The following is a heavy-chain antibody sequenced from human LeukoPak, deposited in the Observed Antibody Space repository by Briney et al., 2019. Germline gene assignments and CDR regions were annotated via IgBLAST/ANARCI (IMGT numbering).Heavy chain of an antibody. Sequence: GGSLRLSCAASGFTFSSYGMSWVRQAPGKVLEWVSGISGSGGSTYYADSVKGRFTISRDNSKNTLYLQMNSLRAEDTAVYYCAKDSEYSGSNWFDPWGQGTLVTVSS. CDR2: ISGSGGST. V-gene: IGHV3-23*01. CDR1: GFTFSSYG. J-gene: IGHJ5*02. CDR3: AKDSEYSGSNWFDP. D-gene: IGHD1-26*01.